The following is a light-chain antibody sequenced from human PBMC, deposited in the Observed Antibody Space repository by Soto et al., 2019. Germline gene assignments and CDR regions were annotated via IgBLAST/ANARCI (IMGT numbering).Light chain of an antibody. V-gene: IGKV1-5*01. CDR2: DAF. CDR3: QQYNSFWT. CDR1: QSISTW. Sequence: DIQMTQSPSTLSASVGDRVTITCRASQSISTWLAWYQQKPGKAPKLLIYDAFYLERGVPSRFSGSGSGTEFTLTISSLQPDDLATYYCQQYNSFWTFSQGTKVEI. J-gene: IGKJ1*01.